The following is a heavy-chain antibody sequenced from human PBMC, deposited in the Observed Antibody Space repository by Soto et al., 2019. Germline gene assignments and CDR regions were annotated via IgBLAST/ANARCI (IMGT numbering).Heavy chain of an antibody. D-gene: IGHD4-17*01. J-gene: IGHJ5*02. CDR3: AREENDYGDYDGYNWFDP. Sequence: ASVKVSCKASGYTFTSYDINWVRQATGQGNERIGWMNPNSSNTGYAQKFQGRVTITRDTSASTAYMELSSLRSEDTAVYYCAREENDYGDYDGYNWFDPWGQGTLVTVSS. CDR1: GYTFTSYD. V-gene: IGHV1-8*01. CDR2: MNPNSSNT.